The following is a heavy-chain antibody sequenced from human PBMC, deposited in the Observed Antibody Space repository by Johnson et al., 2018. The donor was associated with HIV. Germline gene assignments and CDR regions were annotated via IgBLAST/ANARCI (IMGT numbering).Heavy chain of an antibody. Sequence: QVQLVESGGGLVKPGGSLRLSCAVSGFTFSDYYMSWIRQAPGKGLEWVSYISSSGSTKYYADSVKGRFTISRDNAKNSLYLQMNSLRAEDTAVYYCARDQPPGYCSGGSCYSGAFDIWGQGTMVTVSS. D-gene: IGHD2-15*01. J-gene: IGHJ3*02. CDR1: GFTFSDYY. CDR3: ARDQPPGYCSGGSCYSGAFDI. V-gene: IGHV3-11*04. CDR2: ISSSGSTK.